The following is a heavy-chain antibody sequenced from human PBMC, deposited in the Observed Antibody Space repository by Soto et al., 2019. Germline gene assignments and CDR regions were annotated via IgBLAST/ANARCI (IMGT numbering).Heavy chain of an antibody. CDR1: GFSLSNARMG. J-gene: IGHJ6*02. CDR2: IFENDEK. D-gene: IGHD6-19*01. Sequence: QVTLKESGPVLVKPTETLTLTCTVSGFSLSNARMGVSWIRQPPGTALEWLAHIFENDEKPYSTSRKSRLTLXKXTXXSQVVLTMTNMDPVDTATYDCARIPGSGWYWHPDVWGQGTTVTVSS. V-gene: IGHV2-26*01. CDR3: ARIPGSGWYWHPDV.